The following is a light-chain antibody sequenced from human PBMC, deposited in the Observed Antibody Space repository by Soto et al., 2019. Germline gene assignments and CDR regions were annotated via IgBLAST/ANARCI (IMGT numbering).Light chain of an antibody. CDR3: QQYNNYPWT. CDR1: QSISSW. J-gene: IGKJ1*01. CDR2: KAS. V-gene: IGKV1-5*03. Sequence: DIQMTQSPSTLSASVGDRVTITCRASQSISSWLAWYQQKPGKAPKLLIYKASSLESGVPSRFSGRGSGTEFSLNISSLPPDDFATYYRQQYNNYPWTCGQGTKVEIK.